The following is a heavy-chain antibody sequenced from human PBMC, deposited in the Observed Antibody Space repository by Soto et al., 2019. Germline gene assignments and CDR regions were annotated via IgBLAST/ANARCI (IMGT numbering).Heavy chain of an antibody. D-gene: IGHD2-21*01. CDR1: GGSVSGVDYF. CDR3: AREERKGIISWFDP. V-gene: IGHV4-30-4*01. Sequence: PSETLSLTCVVSGGSVSGVDYFWSWIRQSPGKGLEWIGYIYYTGITHLNPSLKSRLTMAVDTSKNEFSLKLTSVSAADTAVYFCAREERKGIISWFDPWGQGTPVTVSS. CDR2: IYYTGIT. J-gene: IGHJ5*02.